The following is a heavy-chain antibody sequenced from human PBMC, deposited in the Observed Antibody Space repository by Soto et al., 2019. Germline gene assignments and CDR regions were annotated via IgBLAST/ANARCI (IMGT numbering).Heavy chain of an antibody. V-gene: IGHV3-53*01. CDR3: ARIKASPFYYYYYGMDV. CDR2: IYSGGST. J-gene: IGHJ6*02. Sequence: PGGSLRLSCAASGFTVSSNYMSRVRQAPGKGLEWVSVIYSGGSTYYADSVKGRFTISRDNAKSTLYLQMNSLRAEDTAVYYCARIKASPFYYYYYGMDVWGQGTTVTVSS. CDR1: GFTVSSNY.